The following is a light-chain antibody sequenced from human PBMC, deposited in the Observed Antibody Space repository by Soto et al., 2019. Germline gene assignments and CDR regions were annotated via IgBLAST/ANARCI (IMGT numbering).Light chain of an antibody. Sequence: EIVMTQSPATLSVSPGERATLSCRASQSVSSNLAWYQQKPGQAPRLLIYGASTRATGIPARFSGSGSGTEFTLTISSLQSEDFAVYYCQQYNNWRYTFGQGTKVGIK. CDR2: GAS. V-gene: IGKV3-15*01. J-gene: IGKJ2*01. CDR1: QSVSSN. CDR3: QQYNNWRYT.